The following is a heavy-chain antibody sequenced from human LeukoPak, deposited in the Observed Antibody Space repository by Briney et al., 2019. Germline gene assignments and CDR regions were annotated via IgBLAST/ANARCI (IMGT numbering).Heavy chain of an antibody. Sequence: PGKSLKISCKGSGYSFTSYWIGWVRQMPGKGLEWMGIIYPGDSDTRYSPSFQGQVTISADKSISTAYLQWSSLKASDTAMYYCTARGVDYYGSGSYSDYWGQGTLVTVSS. CDR3: TARGVDYYGSGSYSDY. D-gene: IGHD3-10*01. CDR2: IYPGDSDT. V-gene: IGHV5-51*01. CDR1: GYSFTSYW. J-gene: IGHJ4*02.